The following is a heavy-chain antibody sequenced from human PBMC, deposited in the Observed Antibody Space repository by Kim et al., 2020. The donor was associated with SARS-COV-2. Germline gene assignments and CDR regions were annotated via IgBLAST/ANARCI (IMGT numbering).Heavy chain of an antibody. CDR1: GFTFSTYG. V-gene: IGHV3-33*06. CDR2: IWYDGSKK. CDR3: AKDPAGDYSGHDY. J-gene: IGHJ4*02. Sequence: GGSLRLSCVASGFTFSTYGMHWVRQAPGKGLEWVAVIWYDGSKKYYADSVKGRFTISRDNSKNTLYLQMNSLRAEDTAVYYCAKDPAGDYSGHDYWGQGTLVTVSS. D-gene: IGHD4-17*01.